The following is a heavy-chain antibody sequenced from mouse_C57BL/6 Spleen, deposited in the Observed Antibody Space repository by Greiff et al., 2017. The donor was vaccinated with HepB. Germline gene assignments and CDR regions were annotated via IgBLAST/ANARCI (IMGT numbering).Heavy chain of an antibody. J-gene: IGHJ1*03. D-gene: IGHD2-13*01. Sequence: EVKLVESGGGLVKPGGSLKLSCAASGFTFSDYGMHWVRQAPEKGLEWVAYISSGSSTIYYADTVKGRFTISRDNAKNTLFLQMTSLRSEDTAMYYCAREDYYGYFDVWGTGTTVTVSS. CDR2: ISSGSSTI. V-gene: IGHV5-17*01. CDR3: AREDYYGYFDV. CDR1: GFTFSDYG.